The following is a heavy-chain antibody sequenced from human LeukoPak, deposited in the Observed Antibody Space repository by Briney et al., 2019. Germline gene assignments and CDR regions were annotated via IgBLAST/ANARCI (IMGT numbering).Heavy chain of an antibody. CDR2: INPNSGGT. V-gene: IGHV1-2*02. J-gene: IGHJ4*02. CDR3: ARLEYSSSSDNFDY. D-gene: IGHD6-6*01. CDR1: GYTFTGYY. Sequence: RASVKVSCKASGYTFTGYYMHWVRQAPGQGLEWTGWINPNSGGTNYAQKFQGRVTMTRDTSISTAYMELSRLRSDDTAVYYCARLEYSSSSDNFDYWGQGTLVTVSS.